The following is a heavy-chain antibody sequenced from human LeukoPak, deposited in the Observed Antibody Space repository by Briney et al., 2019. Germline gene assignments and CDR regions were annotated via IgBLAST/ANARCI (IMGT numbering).Heavy chain of an antibody. Sequence: GGSLRLSCTVSGFTVSSDSMSWVRQAPGKGLEWVSAISGSGGSTYYADSVKGRFTISRDNSKNTLYLQMNSLRAEDTAVYYCAKARYCSSTSCSNWFDPWGQGTLVTVSS. V-gene: IGHV3-23*01. CDR1: GFTVSSDS. D-gene: IGHD2-2*01. CDR3: AKARYCSSTSCSNWFDP. J-gene: IGHJ5*02. CDR2: ISGSGGST.